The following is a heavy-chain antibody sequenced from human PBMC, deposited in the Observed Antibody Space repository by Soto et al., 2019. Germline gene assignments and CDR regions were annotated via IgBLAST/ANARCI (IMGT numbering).Heavy chain of an antibody. D-gene: IGHD5-18*01. CDR1: GFTFSNAW. Sequence: SLRLSCAASGFTFSNAWMSWVRQAPGKGLEWVGRIKSKTDGGTTDYAAPVKGRFTISRDDSKNTLYLQMNSLKTEDTAVYYCTTDRGYSYGPFDYWGQGTLVTVSS. CDR2: IKSKTDGGTT. CDR3: TTDRGYSYGPFDY. J-gene: IGHJ4*02. V-gene: IGHV3-15*01.